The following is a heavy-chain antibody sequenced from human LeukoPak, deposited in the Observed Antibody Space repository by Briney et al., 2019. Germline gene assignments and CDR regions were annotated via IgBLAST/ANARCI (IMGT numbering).Heavy chain of an antibody. CDR3: AKEHIVVVPAAIPTPHPIYYYYGMDV. CDR2: ISYDGSNK. D-gene: IGHD2-2*02. J-gene: IGHJ6*02. V-gene: IGHV3-30*04. Sequence: GRSLRLSCAASGFTFSSYAMHWVRQAPGKGLEWVAVISYDGSNKYYADSVKGRFTISRDNSKNTLYLQMNSLRAEDTAVYYCAKEHIVVVPAAIPTPHPIYYYYGMDVWGQGTTVTVSS. CDR1: GFTFSSYA.